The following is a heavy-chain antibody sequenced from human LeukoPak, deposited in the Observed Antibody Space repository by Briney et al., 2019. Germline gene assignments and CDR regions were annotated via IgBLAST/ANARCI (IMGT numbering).Heavy chain of an antibody. CDR2: ISGSGGST. Sequence: GGSLRLSCAASGFTFSSYAMSWVRQAPGKGLEWVSAISGSGGSTYYADSVKGRFTISRDNSKNTLYLQMNSLRAEDTAVYYCAKVLSLTRSYWYGLDAWGQGTAVTVSS. D-gene: IGHD3-10*01. CDR1: GFTFSSYA. V-gene: IGHV3-23*01. J-gene: IGHJ6*02. CDR3: AKVLSLTRSYWYGLDA.